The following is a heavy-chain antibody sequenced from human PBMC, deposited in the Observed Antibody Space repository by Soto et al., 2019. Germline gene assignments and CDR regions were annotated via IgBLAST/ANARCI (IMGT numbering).Heavy chain of an antibody. CDR2: INPISGGT. Sequence: GASVKVSCKASGYTFTGYYIHWVRQAPGQGLEWMGWINPISGGTNYAQKFQGSVTMTRDTSINTAYMEVSRLRSDDTAVYYCARLNGGCDFCLGYNWFDPWGQGTLVTVSS. CDR3: ARLNGGCDFCLGYNWFDP. J-gene: IGHJ5*02. D-gene: IGHD5-12*01. CDR1: GYTFTGYY. V-gene: IGHV1-2*02.